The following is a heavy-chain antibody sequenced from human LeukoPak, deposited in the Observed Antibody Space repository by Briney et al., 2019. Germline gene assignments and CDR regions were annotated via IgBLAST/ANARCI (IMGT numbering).Heavy chain of an antibody. V-gene: IGHV1-69*04. CDR3: ARDSWGSRGYSYGPSDY. CDR1: GGTFSSYT. D-gene: IGHD5-18*01. CDR2: IIPILGIA. J-gene: IGHJ4*02. Sequence: GASVKVSCKASGGTFSSYTISWVRQAPGQELEWMGRIIPILGIANYAQRFQGRVTITADKSTSTAYMELSGLRSEDTAVYYCARDSWGSRGYSYGPSDYWGQGTLVTVSS.